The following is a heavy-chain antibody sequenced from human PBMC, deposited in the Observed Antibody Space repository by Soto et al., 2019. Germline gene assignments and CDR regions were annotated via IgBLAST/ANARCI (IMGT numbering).Heavy chain of an antibody. D-gene: IGHD7-27*01. V-gene: IGHV2-5*02. CDR2: IFWDKND. CDR3: TQIYGTGRWGWHFPS. CDR1: GFSLITGVG. Sequence: QITLKESGPSLVRPTETLTLTCTFSGFSLITGVGVGWVRQPPGKALEWLAVIFWDKNDYYRPSLQTRVTISKDTSEDQVVRTLTNIDPADTATYFCTQIYGTGRWGWHFPSWGQGTLVTGPS. J-gene: IGHJ4*02.